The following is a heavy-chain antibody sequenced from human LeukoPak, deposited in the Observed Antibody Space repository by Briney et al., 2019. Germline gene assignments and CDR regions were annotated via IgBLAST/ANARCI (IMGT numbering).Heavy chain of an antibody. CDR1: GFTFSSYG. J-gene: IGHJ4*02. CDR2: INWNGGST. D-gene: IGHD3-22*01. V-gene: IGHV3-20*04. CDR3: ARAHYYDSSGYYGY. Sequence: GGSLRLSCAASGFTFSSYGMSWVRQAPGKGLEWVSGINWNGGSTGYADSVKGRFTISRDNAKNSLYLQMNSLRAEDTALYYCARAHYYDSSGYYGYRGQGTLVTVSS.